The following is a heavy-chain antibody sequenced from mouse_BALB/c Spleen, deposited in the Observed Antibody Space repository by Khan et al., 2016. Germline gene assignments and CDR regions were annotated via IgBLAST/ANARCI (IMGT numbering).Heavy chain of an antibody. CDR2: IYPGSGNT. CDR1: DYTFTDYY. D-gene: IGHD2-2*01. J-gene: IGHJ3*01. Sequence: QVQLQQSGPELVKPGASVKISCKASDYTFTDYYINWVKQKPGQGLEWIGWIYPGSGNTKYNEKFKGKATLTVDTSSSTAYMQLSRLSSEDTAVYFCARGGDDSWFAYWGQGTLVTVSA. CDR3: ARGGDDSWFAY. V-gene: IGHV1-84*02.